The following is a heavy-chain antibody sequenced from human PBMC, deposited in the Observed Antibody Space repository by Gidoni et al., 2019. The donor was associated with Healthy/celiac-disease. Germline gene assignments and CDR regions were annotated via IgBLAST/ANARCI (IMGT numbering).Heavy chain of an antibody. CDR2: GGNDSGTI. J-gene: IGHJ4*02. CDR3: ARDFLYYYDNRASY. CDR1: GFTLSTCN. D-gene: IGHD3-22*01. Sequence: EGQLVESGGSLVQPGGSLSLPWAAPGFTLSTCNMNWVGQAPGKGLEWLSYGGNDSGTISCADSVKGQFSICRDNAEDSLYLQMSSLRAEDAAVYYCARDFLYYYDNRASYWGQGTLVTVSS. V-gene: IGHV3-48*01.